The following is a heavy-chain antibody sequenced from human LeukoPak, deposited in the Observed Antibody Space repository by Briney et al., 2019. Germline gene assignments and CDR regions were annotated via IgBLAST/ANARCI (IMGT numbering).Heavy chain of an antibody. CDR2: THVTENT. CDR3: ARGKLGTMSTLDC. CDR1: GASISDYY. V-gene: IGHV4-4*07. D-gene: IGHD1/OR15-1a*01. J-gene: IGHJ4*02. Sequence: KPSETLSLTCNVSGASISDYYWTWIRQPAGRGLEWIGRTHVTENTKYNPSLRGRVTMSVDTPKKQVSLKLSSVTATDTAIYYCARGKLGTMSTLDCWGQGSLVTVSS.